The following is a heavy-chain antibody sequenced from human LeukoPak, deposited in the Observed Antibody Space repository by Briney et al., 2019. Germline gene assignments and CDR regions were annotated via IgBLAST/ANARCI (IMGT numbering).Heavy chain of an antibody. V-gene: IGHV3-53*01. Sequence: PGGSLRLSCAASGFSGSGNYMSWVRQAPGKGPEWVSVVYSGGSTYYADSVKGRFSISRDNSKNTLYLQMNSLRAEDTAVYYCASRFPGDYAAFDIWGQGTMVTVSS. CDR1: GFSGSGNY. J-gene: IGHJ3*02. D-gene: IGHD4-17*01. CDR3: ASRFPGDYAAFDI. CDR2: VYSGGST.